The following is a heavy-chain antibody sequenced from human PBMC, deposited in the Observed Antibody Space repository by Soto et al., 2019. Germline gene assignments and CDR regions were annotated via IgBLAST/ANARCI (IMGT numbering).Heavy chain of an antibody. Sequence: QVQLEESGGGVVQPGWSLRLSCAASGFTFSSYGMHWVRQAPGKGLEWVAVIWYDGSNKYYADSVKGRFTISRDNSKNTLYLQMNSLRAEDTAVYYCARDLDYGDYAEDYWGQGTLVTVSS. V-gene: IGHV3-33*01. D-gene: IGHD4-17*01. CDR3: ARDLDYGDYAEDY. CDR2: IWYDGSNK. CDR1: GFTFSSYG. J-gene: IGHJ4*02.